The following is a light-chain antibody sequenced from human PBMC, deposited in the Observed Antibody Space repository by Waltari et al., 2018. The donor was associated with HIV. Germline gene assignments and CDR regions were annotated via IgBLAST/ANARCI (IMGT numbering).Light chain of an antibody. CDR1: QSVSRNY. J-gene: IGKJ1*01. CDR3: QHYGDSPRT. CDR2: GAS. V-gene: IGKV3-20*01. Sequence: PGERATLSCRASQSVSRNYLAWYQQKPGQAPRLLIYGASTRASDVPDRFSGSGSGTDFTLTISRLEPEDFAMYYCQHYGDSPRTFGQGTKVEIK.